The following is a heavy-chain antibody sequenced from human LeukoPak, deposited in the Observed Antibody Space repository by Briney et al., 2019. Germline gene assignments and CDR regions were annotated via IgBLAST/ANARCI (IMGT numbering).Heavy chain of an antibody. CDR3: AREALQQPHY. Sequence: SETLSLTCTVTGYFISSGYYWGWIRQPPGKGLEWIGSIYHTGNTYYNPTLKSRVTISVDTSKNQFSLKVSSVTAADTAVYYCAREALQQPHYWGQGTLVTVSS. CDR2: IYHTGNT. D-gene: IGHD1/OR15-1a*01. J-gene: IGHJ4*02. CDR1: GYFISSGYY. V-gene: IGHV4-38-2*02.